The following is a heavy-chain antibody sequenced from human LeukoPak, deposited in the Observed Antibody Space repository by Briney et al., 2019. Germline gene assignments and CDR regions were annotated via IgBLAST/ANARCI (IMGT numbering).Heavy chain of an antibody. Sequence: ASVKVSCKASGYTFTGYYMHWVRQAPGQGLEWMGWINPNSGGTNYAQKFQGRVTMTRDTSISTAYMELSRLRSDDTAVYYCAKESGWPPTTPIDYWGQGTLVTVSS. V-gene: IGHV1-2*02. CDR3: AKESGWPPTTPIDY. CDR1: GYTFTGYY. D-gene: IGHD1-14*01. CDR2: INPNSGGT. J-gene: IGHJ4*02.